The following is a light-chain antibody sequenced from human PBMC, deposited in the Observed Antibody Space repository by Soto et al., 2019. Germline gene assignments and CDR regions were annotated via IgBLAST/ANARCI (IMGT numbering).Light chain of an antibody. CDR1: SSDVGGYNY. CDR2: EVS. J-gene: IGLJ1*01. Sequence: QSALTQPASVSGSPGQSITISCTGTSSDVGGYNYVSWYQQHPGKAPKLMIYEVSNRPSGVSNRFPGSKSGNTASLTISGLQAEDDADYYCSSYTSSSTLEVFGTGTKLTVL. V-gene: IGLV2-14*01. CDR3: SSYTSSSTLEV.